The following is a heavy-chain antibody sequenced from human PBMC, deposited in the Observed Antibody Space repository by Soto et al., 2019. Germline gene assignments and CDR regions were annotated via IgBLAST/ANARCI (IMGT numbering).Heavy chain of an antibody. Sequence: SVKVSCKASGGTFSSYAISWVRQAPGQGLEWMGGIIPIFGTANYAQKFQGRVTITADKSTSTAYMELSSLRSEDTAVYYCARSPDYGDYVPYYYYGMDVWGQGTTVTVSS. J-gene: IGHJ6*02. CDR2: IIPIFGTA. V-gene: IGHV1-69*06. CDR1: GGTFSSYA. CDR3: ARSPDYGDYVPYYYYGMDV. D-gene: IGHD4-17*01.